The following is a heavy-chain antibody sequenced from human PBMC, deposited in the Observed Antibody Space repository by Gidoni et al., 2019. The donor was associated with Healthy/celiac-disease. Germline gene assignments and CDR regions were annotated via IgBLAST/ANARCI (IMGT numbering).Heavy chain of an antibody. CDR2: IRSKAYGGTT. CDR1: GFTFGDYA. D-gene: IGHD3-22*01. Sequence: EVQLVESGGGLVKPGRSLRLSCTASGFTFGDYAMRWFRQAPGKGLEWVGFIRSKAYGGTTEYAASLKGRFTISRDDSNSIAYLQMNSLKTEDTAVYYCTSRSYYYDSSGYPGAFDIWGQGTMVTVSS. CDR3: TSRSYYYDSSGYPGAFDI. V-gene: IGHV3-49*05. J-gene: IGHJ3*02.